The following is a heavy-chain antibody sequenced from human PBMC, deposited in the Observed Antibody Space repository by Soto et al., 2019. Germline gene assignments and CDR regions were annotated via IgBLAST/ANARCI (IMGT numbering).Heavy chain of an antibody. Sequence: LSLTCAVSGGSISSGGYSWSWIRQPPGKGLEWIGYIYHSGSTYYNPSLKSRVTISVDRSKNQFSLKLSSVTAADTAVYYCARMGANYYDSSGYSEPGYFDYWGQGTLVTVSS. D-gene: IGHD3-22*01. CDR3: ARMGANYYDSSGYSEPGYFDY. J-gene: IGHJ4*02. CDR2: IYHSGST. CDR1: GGSISSGGYS. V-gene: IGHV4-30-2*01.